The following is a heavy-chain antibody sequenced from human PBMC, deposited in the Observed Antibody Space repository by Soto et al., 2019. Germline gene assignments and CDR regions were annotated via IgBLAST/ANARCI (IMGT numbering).Heavy chain of an antibody. Sequence: GQAVNLSCTGCAYKFRTYWLGGVRQMPGKGLEWMAIISPDDSDSRYSPSFQGQVTISADKSISTAYLQWSSLKASDTAIYYCVATYGDYLDYWGQGTLVT. J-gene: IGHJ4*02. CDR3: VATYGDYLDY. CDR2: ISPDDSDS. D-gene: IGHD4-17*01. V-gene: IGHV5-51*01. CDR1: AYKFRTYW.